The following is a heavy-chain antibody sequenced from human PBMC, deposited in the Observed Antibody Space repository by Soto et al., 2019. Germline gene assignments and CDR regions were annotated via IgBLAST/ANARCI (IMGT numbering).Heavy chain of an antibody. CDR1: GASISSYY. V-gene: IGHV4-59*01. J-gene: IGHJ4*02. CDR3: ARDQNGSPHFDY. D-gene: IGHD1-26*01. Sequence: QVQLQESGPGLVKPSETLSLTCTVSGASISSYYWSWIRQPPGKGLEWVGFIFHSGSTNCNPSLKSRVTFSVDTSKTQCSLKLTSVTAADTAVYYCARDQNGSPHFDYWGQGILITVSS. CDR2: IFHSGST.